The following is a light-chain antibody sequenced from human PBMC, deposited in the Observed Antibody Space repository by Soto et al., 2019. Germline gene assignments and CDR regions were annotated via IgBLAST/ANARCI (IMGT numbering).Light chain of an antibody. J-gene: IGKJ4*01. Sequence: LSLSRGERATLSYKSSQSVSNNYLAWYQQKPGQAPRLLIYGASSRATGIPDRFSGSGSGTDFTLTISRLEPEDFAVYYCQQYGSSPLTLGGGTKVDIK. CDR3: QQYGSSPLT. CDR1: QSVSNNY. CDR2: GAS. V-gene: IGKV3-20*01.